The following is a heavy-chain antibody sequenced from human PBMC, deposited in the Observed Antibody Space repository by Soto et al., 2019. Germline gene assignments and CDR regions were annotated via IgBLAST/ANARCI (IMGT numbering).Heavy chain of an antibody. CDR2: ISSSSSTI. V-gene: IGHV3-48*01. CDR1: GFTFSSHS. CDR3: ARMGDSSGYSGWFDP. D-gene: IGHD3-22*01. Sequence: VGSLRLSCAASGFTFSSHSINWVRQAPGKGLEWVSYISSSSSTIYYADSVKGRFTISRDNAKNSLYLQMNSLRAEDTAVYYCARMGDSSGYSGWFDPWGQGTLVTVSS. J-gene: IGHJ5*02.